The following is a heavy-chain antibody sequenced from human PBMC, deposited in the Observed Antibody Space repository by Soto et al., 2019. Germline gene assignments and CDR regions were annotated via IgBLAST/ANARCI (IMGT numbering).Heavy chain of an antibody. D-gene: IGHD3-3*01. J-gene: IGHJ4*02. Sequence: GGSLRLSCAASGIDFRNTWIHWVRQVPGKGLVWVSRINSDGSSITYADSVKGRFTISRDNAKNTVYLQMSSLRVEDTAVYYCAKDWYYTIDYWGQGTPVTVSS. CDR1: GIDFRNTW. CDR3: AKDWYYTIDY. CDR2: INSDGSSI. V-gene: IGHV3-74*01.